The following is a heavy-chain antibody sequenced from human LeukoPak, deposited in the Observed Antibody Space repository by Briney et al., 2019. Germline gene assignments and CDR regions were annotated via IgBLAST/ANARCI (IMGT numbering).Heavy chain of an antibody. Sequence: GGSLRLSCVVSGFTFSDYYMSWVRQAPGKGLEWVANIRKDGSAIFYADSLKGRFTVSRDNTKNSLYLQMSSLRVEDTAVYHCARWIHDSGAWALDYWGQGTLVTVSS. CDR2: IRKDGSAI. D-gene: IGHD3-22*01. CDR1: GFTFSDYY. V-gene: IGHV3-7*04. J-gene: IGHJ4*02. CDR3: ARWIHDSGAWALDY.